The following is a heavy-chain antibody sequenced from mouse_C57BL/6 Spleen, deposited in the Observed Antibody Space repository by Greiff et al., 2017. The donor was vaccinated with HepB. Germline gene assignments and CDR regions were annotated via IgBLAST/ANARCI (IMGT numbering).Heavy chain of an antibody. J-gene: IGHJ3*01. CDR2: IYPGSGNT. CDR3: ARNDYDAWFAY. D-gene: IGHD2-4*01. Sequence: VKLQESGPELVKPGASVKISCKASGYSFTSYYIHWVKQRPGQGLEWIGWIYPGSGNTKYNEKFKGKATLTADTSSSTAYMQLSSLTSEDSAVYYCARNDYDAWFAYWGQGTLVTVSA. CDR1: GYSFTSYY. V-gene: IGHV1-66*01.